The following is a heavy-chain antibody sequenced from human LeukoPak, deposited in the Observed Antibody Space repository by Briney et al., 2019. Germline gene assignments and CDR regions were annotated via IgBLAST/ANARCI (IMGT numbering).Heavy chain of an antibody. V-gene: IGHV3-7*03. CDR2: VNRDGSET. Sequence: GGSLRLSCAASGFAFSSHWMTWVRQVPGRGPEWVANVNRDGSETYYLDSVKGRFTISKDNAKNSLYLQMNSLRAEDTALYHCARNNGMDVWGQGTTVIVSS. CDR1: GFAFSSHW. CDR3: ARNNGMDV. J-gene: IGHJ6*02.